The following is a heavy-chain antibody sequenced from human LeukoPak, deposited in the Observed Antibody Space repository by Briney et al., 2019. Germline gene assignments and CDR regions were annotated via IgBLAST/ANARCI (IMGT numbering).Heavy chain of an antibody. D-gene: IGHD5-24*01. J-gene: IGHJ4*02. Sequence: SETLSLTCAVSGVSISSSNSYWGWIRQPPGKGLEWIGSIYYSGNTYYNASLKSRVTISVDTSKNQFSLKVSSVTAADTAVYYCAREGEEWLQSIRVGYYFDYWGQGTLVTVSS. CDR3: AREGEEWLQSIRVGYYFDY. V-gene: IGHV4-39*07. CDR1: GVSISSSNSY. CDR2: IYYSGNT.